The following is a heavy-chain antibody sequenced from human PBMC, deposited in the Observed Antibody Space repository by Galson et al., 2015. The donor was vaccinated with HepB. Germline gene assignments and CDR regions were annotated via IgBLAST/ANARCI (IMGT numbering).Heavy chain of an antibody. CDR3: ARVGAVAGTRTLQTERFFDY. CDR2: ISSSSSYI. CDR1: GFTFSSYS. Sequence: SLRLSCAASGFTFSSYSMNWVRRAPGKGLEWVSSISSSSSYIYYADSVKGRFTISRDNAKNSLYLQMNSLRAEDTAVYYCARVGAVAGTRTLQTERFFDYWGQGTLVTVSS. D-gene: IGHD6-19*01. V-gene: IGHV3-21*01. J-gene: IGHJ4*02.